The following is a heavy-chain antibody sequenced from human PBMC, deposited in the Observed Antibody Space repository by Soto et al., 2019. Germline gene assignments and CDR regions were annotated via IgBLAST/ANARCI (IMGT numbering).Heavy chain of an antibody. J-gene: IGHJ4*02. D-gene: IGHD2-21*01. CDR2: IGAGGDIT. V-gene: IGHV3-23*01. CDR1: GFSFSNFA. Sequence: RLSCAASGFSFSNFAMSWVRQAPGKGLEWVSGIGAGGDITFYADSVKGRFGISRDNSKNTVYLQVNSLRAEDTAVYFCAKDDFTDRGEDYFDHRSPGTLVTVSS. CDR3: AKDDFTDRGEDYFDH.